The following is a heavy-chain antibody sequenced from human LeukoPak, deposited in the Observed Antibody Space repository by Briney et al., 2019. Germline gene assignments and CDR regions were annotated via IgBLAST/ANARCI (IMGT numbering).Heavy chain of an antibody. CDR2: VNPRNGGT. V-gene: IGHV1-2*02. CDR1: GYPFTGYY. J-gene: IGHJ6*03. D-gene: IGHD3-10*01. CDR3: ATGAQYGLRGVAYFYYMHV. Sequence: ASVKVSCKASGYPFTGYYVHWVRQAPGHGLEWMGWVNPRNGGTHSAQKFQGRVSITGDTSITTAYMELSSLTSDDTAVYYCATGAQYGLRGVAYFYYMHVWGTGTTVTVSS.